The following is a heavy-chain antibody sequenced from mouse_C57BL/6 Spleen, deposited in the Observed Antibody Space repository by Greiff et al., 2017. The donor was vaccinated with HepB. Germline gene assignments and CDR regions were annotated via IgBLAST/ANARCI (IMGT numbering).Heavy chain of an antibody. V-gene: IGHV1-80*01. D-gene: IGHD1-1*01. J-gene: IGHJ2*01. CDR1: GYAFSSYW. CDR3: ARRDGSSLYYFDY. Sequence: VQGVESGAELVKPGASVKISCKASGYAFSSYWMNWVKQRPGKGLEWIGQIYPGDGDTNYNGKFKGKATLTADKSSSTAYMQLSSLTSEDSAVYFCARRDGSSLYYFDYWGQGTTLTVSS. CDR2: IYPGDGDT.